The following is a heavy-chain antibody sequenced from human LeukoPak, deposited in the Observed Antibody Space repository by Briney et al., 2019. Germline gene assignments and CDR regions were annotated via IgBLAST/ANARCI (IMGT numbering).Heavy chain of an antibody. Sequence: GGSLRLSCAASTLTFSSYIMTWVRQAPGKGLEWVAIVSGSGGTTDYADSVKGRFAISRDNSNNMVYLQLKSLRVEDTAVYYCAKGRGTFGAIISDAFDVWGHGTMVIVSS. CDR2: VSGSGGTT. CDR1: TLTFSSYI. D-gene: IGHD3-3*01. J-gene: IGHJ3*01. V-gene: IGHV3-23*01. CDR3: AKGRGTFGAIISDAFDV.